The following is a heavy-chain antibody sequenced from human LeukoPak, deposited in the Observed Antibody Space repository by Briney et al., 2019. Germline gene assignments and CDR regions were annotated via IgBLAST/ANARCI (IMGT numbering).Heavy chain of an antibody. Sequence: GGSLRLSCAASGFTFSSYWMSWVRQAPGKGLEWVANIKQDGSEKYYVDSVKGRFTISRDNAKNPLYLQMNSLRAEDTAVYYCARDVVYYGSGSLGYWGQGTLVTVSS. D-gene: IGHD3-10*01. CDR3: ARDVVYYGSGSLGY. V-gene: IGHV3-7*01. CDR1: GFTFSSYW. J-gene: IGHJ4*02. CDR2: IKQDGSEK.